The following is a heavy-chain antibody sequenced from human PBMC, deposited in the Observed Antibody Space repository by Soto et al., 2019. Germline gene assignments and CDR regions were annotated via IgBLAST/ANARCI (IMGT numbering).Heavy chain of an antibody. CDR1: GFTFSSYA. Sequence: EVQLLESGGGLVQPGGSLRLSCAASGFTFSSYAMSWVRQAPGKGLEWISAVSGSGGSTYYADSVKGRFTISRDNSKDTRYLQMNNLRAEDTAVYSCANPPDYNWNDYWGQGTLVTVSS. J-gene: IGHJ4*02. D-gene: IGHD1-20*01. V-gene: IGHV3-23*01. CDR3: ANPPDYNWNDY. CDR2: VSGSGGST.